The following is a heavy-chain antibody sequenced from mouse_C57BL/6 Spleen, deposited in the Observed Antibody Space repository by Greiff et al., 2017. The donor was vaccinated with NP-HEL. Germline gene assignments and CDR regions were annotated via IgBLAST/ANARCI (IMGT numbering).Heavy chain of an antibody. CDR3: ARRNYGSRCGYYYTLDY. D-gene: IGHD1-1*01. V-gene: IGHV5-17*01. CDR1: GFTFSDYG. Sequence: EVQLVESGGGLVKPGGSLKLSCAASGFTFSDYGMHWVRQAPEKGLEWVAYISSGSSSIYYADTVKGRFTISRDNAKNTLFLQMTSLRSEDTAMYYCARRNYGSRCGYYYTLDYWGQGTTVTVSS. CDR2: ISSGSSSI. J-gene: IGHJ4*01.